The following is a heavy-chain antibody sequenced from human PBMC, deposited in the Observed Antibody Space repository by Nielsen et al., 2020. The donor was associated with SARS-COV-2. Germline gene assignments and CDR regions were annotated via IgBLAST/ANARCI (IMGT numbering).Heavy chain of an antibody. CDR2: IYYSGST. CDR3: ARGGTMVRGRRYYYGMDV. CDR1: GGSNSSGDYY. V-gene: IGHV4-30-4*01. J-gene: IGHJ6*02. D-gene: IGHD3-10*01. Sequence: SETLSLTCTVSGGSNSSGDYYWSWIRQPPGKGLEWIGYIYYSGSTYYNPSLKSRVTISVDTSKNQFSLKLSSVTAADTAVYYCARGGTMVRGRRYYYGMDVWGQGTTVTVSS.